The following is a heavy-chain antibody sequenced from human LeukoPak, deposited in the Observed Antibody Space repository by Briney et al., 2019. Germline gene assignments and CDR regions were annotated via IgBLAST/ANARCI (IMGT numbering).Heavy chain of an antibody. Sequence: SETLSLTCTVSGGSISSSSYYWGWIRQPPGKGLEWIGSIYYSGSTYYNPSLKSRVTISVDTSKNQFSLKLSSVTAADTAVDYCARARLGYCSSTSCYIYFDYWGQGTLVTVSS. J-gene: IGHJ4*02. CDR3: ARARLGYCSSTSCYIYFDY. D-gene: IGHD2-2*02. V-gene: IGHV4-39*07. CDR1: GGSISSSSYY. CDR2: IYYSGST.